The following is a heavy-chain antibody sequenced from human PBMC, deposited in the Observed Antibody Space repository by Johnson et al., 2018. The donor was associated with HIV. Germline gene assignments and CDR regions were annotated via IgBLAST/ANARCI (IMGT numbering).Heavy chain of an antibody. J-gene: IGHJ3*02. CDR2: IWYDGSNK. D-gene: IGHD1-26*01. Sequence: VQLVESGGGVVQPGRSLRLSCAASGFTFSTYGMHWVRQAPGKGLEWLAVIWYDGSNKYYADSVKGRFTISRDNSKFTLYLQMNSLRAEDTAVYYCATLSGSYYAFDIWGQGTMVTVSS. V-gene: IGHV3-33*01. CDR3: ATLSGSYYAFDI. CDR1: GFTFSTYG.